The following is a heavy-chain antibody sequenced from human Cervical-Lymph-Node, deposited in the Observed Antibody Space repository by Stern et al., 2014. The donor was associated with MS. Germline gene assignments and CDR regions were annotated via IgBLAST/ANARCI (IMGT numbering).Heavy chain of an antibody. CDR3: ARDVDTAMGAIDY. CDR2: ISSSSSYT. CDR1: GFTFSDYY. D-gene: IGHD5-18*01. Sequence: VQLLESGGGLVKPGGSLRLSCAASGFTFSDYYMSWIRQAPGKGLEWVSYISSSSSYTNYADSVKGRFTISRDNAKNSLYLQMNSLRAEDTAVYYCARDVDTAMGAIDYWGQGTLVTVSS. V-gene: IGHV3-11*06. J-gene: IGHJ4*02.